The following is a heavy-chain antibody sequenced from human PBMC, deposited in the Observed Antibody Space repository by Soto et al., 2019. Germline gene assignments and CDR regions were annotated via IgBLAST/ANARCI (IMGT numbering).Heavy chain of an antibody. J-gene: IGHJ1*01. V-gene: IGHV5-51*01. Sequence: GESLKTSCKCSGYNFADYWIGWVRQMPGKGLEWMGIIYPRDSDTRYSPSFQGQVTISADKSLSTTSLQWSSLKASDTAMYYCASTYCGGSSCYLYFQHWGQGTQVTVSS. CDR1: GYNFADYW. D-gene: IGHD2-2*01. CDR3: ASTYCGGSSCYLYFQH. CDR2: IYPRDSDT.